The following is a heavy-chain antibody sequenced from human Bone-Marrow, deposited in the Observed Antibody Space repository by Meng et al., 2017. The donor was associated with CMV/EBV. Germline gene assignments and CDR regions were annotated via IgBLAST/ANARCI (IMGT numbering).Heavy chain of an antibody. CDR2: IKQDESEI. V-gene: IGHV3-7*01. CDR1: GFTFSSFW. CDR3: ARSMLEVNRYYYGMDV. D-gene: IGHD1-1*01. Sequence: GGSLRLSFAASGFTFSSFWMAWVRQAPGKGLEWVGNIKQDESEIQYVGSVKGRFTITRDNAKNSLFLQMNSLRAEDTAVYYCARSMLEVNRYYYGMDVWGEGTPVTVSS. J-gene: IGHJ6*04.